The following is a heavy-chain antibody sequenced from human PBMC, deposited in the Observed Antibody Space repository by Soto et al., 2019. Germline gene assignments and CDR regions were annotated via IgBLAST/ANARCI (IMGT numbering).Heavy chain of an antibody. Sequence: GGSLRLSCAASGFTFSSYAMSWVRQAPGKGLEWVSAISGSGGSTYYADSVKGRLTISRDNSKNTLYPQMNSLRAEDTAVYYCAKDSVAAAGTSWYFDLWGRGTLVTVSS. V-gene: IGHV3-23*01. D-gene: IGHD6-13*01. J-gene: IGHJ2*01. CDR3: AKDSVAAAGTSWYFDL. CDR2: ISGSGGST. CDR1: GFTFSSYA.